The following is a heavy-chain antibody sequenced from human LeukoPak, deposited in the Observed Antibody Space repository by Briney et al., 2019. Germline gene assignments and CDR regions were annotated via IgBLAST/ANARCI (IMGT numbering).Heavy chain of an antibody. CDR1: GGTFSSYA. CDR2: IIPIFGTA. J-gene: IGHJ5*02. D-gene: IGHD2-15*01. Sequence: GASVKVSCKASGGTFSSYAISWVRQAPGQGLEWMGGIIPIFGTANYAQKFQGRVTITADESTSTAYMELSSLRSEDTAVYYCARSLGYCSGGSCYRYNWFDPWGQGTLVTVSS. CDR3: ARSLGYCSGGSCYRYNWFDP. V-gene: IGHV1-69*13.